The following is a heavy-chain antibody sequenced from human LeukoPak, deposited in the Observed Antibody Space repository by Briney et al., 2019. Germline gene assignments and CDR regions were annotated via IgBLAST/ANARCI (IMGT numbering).Heavy chain of an antibody. D-gene: IGHD4-17*01. V-gene: IGHV3-30-3*01. J-gene: IGHJ5*02. CDR1: GFTFSSYA. CDR3: ARDDYGDYQGWS. CDR2: ISYDGSNK. Sequence: GRSLRLSCAASGFTFSSYAMHWVRQAPGKGLEWVAVISYDGSNKYYADSVKGRFTISRDNSKNTLYLQMNSLRAEDTAVYYCARDDYGDYQGWSWGQGTLVTVSS.